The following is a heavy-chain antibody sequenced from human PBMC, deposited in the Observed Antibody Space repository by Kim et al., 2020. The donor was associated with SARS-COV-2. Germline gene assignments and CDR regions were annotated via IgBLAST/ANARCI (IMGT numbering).Heavy chain of an antibody. CDR3: AKEGYSSAFDP. Sequence: GGSLRLSCAASGFTFSSYGMHWVRQAPGKGLEWVAAISYDGSNKYYADSVKGRSTIPRDNSKNTLYLQMNSLRAEDTAVYYCAKEGYSSAFDPWRQGTLVTVSS. CDR2: ISYDGSNK. V-gene: IGHV3-30*18. CDR1: GFTFSSYG. J-gene: IGHJ5*02. D-gene: IGHD6-19*01.